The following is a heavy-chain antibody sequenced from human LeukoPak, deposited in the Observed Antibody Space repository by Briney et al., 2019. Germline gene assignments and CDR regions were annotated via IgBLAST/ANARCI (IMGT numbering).Heavy chain of an antibody. Sequence: ASVKVSCKASGGTFSRYAISWVRQAPGQGLEWMGIINPSGGSTSYAQKFQGRVTMTRDTSTSTVYMELSSLRSEDTAVYYCARVMSGYDSSGYSSKMFDYWGQGTLVTVSS. D-gene: IGHD3-22*01. CDR3: ARVMSGYDSSGYSSKMFDY. J-gene: IGHJ4*02. CDR2: INPSGGST. V-gene: IGHV1-46*01. CDR1: GGTFSRYA.